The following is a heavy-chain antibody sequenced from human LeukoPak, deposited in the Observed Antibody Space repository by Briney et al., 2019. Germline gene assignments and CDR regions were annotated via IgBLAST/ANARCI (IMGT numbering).Heavy chain of an antibody. J-gene: IGHJ2*01. CDR3: ARDGYSSSWYSWYFDL. CDR2: IWYDGSNK. D-gene: IGHD6-13*01. CDR1: GFTFSSYG. V-gene: IGHV3-33*01. Sequence: PGGSLRLSCAASGFTFSSYGMHWVRQAPGKGLEWVAVIWYDGSNKYYADSVKGRFTISRDNSKNTLYLQMNSLRAEDTAVYYCARDGYSSSWYSWYFDLWGRGTLATVSS.